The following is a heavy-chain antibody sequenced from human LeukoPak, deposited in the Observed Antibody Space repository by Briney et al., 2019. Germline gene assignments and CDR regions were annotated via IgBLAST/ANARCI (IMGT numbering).Heavy chain of an antibody. V-gene: IGHV1-2*02. CDR1: GYTFTGYY. CDR2: INPNSGGT. J-gene: IGHJ5*02. Sequence: ASVKVSCKVSGYTFTGYYMHWVRQAPGQGLEWMGWINPNSGGTNYAQKFQGRVTMTRDTSISTAYMELSRLRSDDTAVYYCARDGSGSGANKEWFDPWGQGTLVTVSS. D-gene: IGHD1-26*01. CDR3: ARDGSGSGANKEWFDP.